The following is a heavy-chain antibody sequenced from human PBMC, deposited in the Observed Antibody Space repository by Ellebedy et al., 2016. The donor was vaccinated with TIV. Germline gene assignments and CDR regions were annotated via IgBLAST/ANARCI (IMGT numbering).Heavy chain of an antibody. J-gene: IGHJ4*02. CDR1: GYSFTSYW. D-gene: IGHD6-13*01. V-gene: IGHV5-51*01. CDR2: IYPGDSDT. Sequence: GESLKISXKGSGYSFTSYWIGWVRQMPGKGLEWMGIIYPGDSDTRYSPSFQGQVTISADKSISTAYLQWSSLKASDTAMYYCARGSSSWYVGFDYWGQGTLVTVSS. CDR3: ARGSSSWYVGFDY.